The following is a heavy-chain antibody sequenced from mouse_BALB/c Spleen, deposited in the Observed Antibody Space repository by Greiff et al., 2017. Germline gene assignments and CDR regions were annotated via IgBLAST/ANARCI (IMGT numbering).Heavy chain of an antibody. Sequence: VQLQASGAELVRPGVSVKISCKGSGYTFTDYAMHWVKQSHAKSLEWIGVISTYYGDASYNQKFKGKATMTVDKSSSTAYMELARLTSEDSAIYYCAREYGNYYYAMDYWGQGTSVTVSS. D-gene: IGHD2-10*02. CDR1: GYTFTDYA. CDR3: AREYGNYYYAMDY. CDR2: ISTYYGDA. V-gene: IGHV1S137*01. J-gene: IGHJ4*01.